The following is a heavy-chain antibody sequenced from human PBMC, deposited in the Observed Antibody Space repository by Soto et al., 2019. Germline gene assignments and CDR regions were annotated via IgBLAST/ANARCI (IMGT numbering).Heavy chain of an antibody. D-gene: IGHD1-1*01. Sequence: EVQLVESGGGLVKPGGSLRLSCAASGFTFSSYSMNWVRQAPGKGLEWVSSISSSSSYIYYADSVKGRFTISRDNAKNSLYLQMNSLRAEDTAVYYCARSWMGWNDGPVPLSFDPWGQGILVTVSS. CDR2: ISSSSSYI. CDR1: GFTFSSYS. J-gene: IGHJ5*02. V-gene: IGHV3-21*01. CDR3: ARSWMGWNDGPVPLSFDP.